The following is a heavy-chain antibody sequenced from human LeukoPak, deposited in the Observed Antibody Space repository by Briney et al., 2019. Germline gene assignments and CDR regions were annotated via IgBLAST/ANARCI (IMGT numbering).Heavy chain of an antibody. V-gene: IGHV3-30*18. J-gene: IGHJ6*03. CDR1: GFTFSSYG. CDR3: AKWSSYYYYMDV. CDR2: ISYDGSNK. Sequence: PGGSLRLSCAASGFTFSSYGMHWVRQAPGKGLEWVAVISYDGSNKYYADSVKGRFTISRDNSKNTLYLQMNSLRAEDTAVYYCAKWSSYYYYMDVWGKGTTVTVSS.